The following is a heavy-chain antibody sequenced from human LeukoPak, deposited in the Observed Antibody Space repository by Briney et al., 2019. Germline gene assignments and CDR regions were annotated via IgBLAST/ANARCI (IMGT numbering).Heavy chain of an antibody. V-gene: IGHV3-23*01. J-gene: IGHJ5*02. CDR2: ILSTGTT. CDR3: ATVKYDYGDPVGWFDP. D-gene: IGHD4-17*01. Sequence: PGGSLRLSCAASGFPFSASAMTWVRQAPGKGLEWVSHILSTGTTYYADSVRGRLTISRDNSKNTLYLLMTSLRADDTAVYYCATVKYDYGDPVGWFDPWGQGTLVTVSS. CDR1: GFPFSASA.